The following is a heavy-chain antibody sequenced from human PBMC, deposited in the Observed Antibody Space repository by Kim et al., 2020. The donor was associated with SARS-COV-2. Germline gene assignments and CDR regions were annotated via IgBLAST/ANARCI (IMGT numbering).Heavy chain of an antibody. V-gene: IGHV4-34*01. CDR3: ASTRSTYYYDSSGYPIPLWY. D-gene: IGHD3-22*01. CDR1: GGSFSGYY. Sequence: SETLSLTCAVYGGSFSGYYWSWIRQPPGKGLEWIGEINHSGSTNYNPSLKSRVTISVDTSKNQFSLKLSSVTAADTAVYYCASTRSTYYYDSSGYPIPLWYWGQGTLVTVSS. J-gene: IGHJ4*02. CDR2: INHSGST.